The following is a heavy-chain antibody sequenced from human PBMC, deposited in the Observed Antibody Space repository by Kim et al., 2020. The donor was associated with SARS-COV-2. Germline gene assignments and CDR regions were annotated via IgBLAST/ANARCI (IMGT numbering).Heavy chain of an antibody. Sequence: ASVKVSCKVSGYTLTELSMHWVRQAPGKGLEWMGGFDPADGETIYAQKFQGRVTMTEDTSTDTAYMELSSLRSEDTAVYYCATMHLRRDGYNYGYWYFDLWGRGTLVTVSS. V-gene: IGHV1-24*01. CDR1: GYTLTELS. CDR2: FDPADGET. CDR3: ATMHLRRDGYNYGYWYFDL. D-gene: IGHD5-12*01. J-gene: IGHJ2*01.